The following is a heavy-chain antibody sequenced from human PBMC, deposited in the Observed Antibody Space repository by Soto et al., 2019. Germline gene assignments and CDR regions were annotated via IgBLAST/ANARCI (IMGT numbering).Heavy chain of an antibody. Sequence: QVQLVQSGAEVKKPGASVKVSCKASGYTFTSYAMHWVRQAPGQSLGWMGWINAGNGNTKYSQKFQGRVTITRDTSASTAYMELSSLRSEDTAVYYCARGPGGPDGPGDYWGQGTLVTVSS. V-gene: IGHV1-3*01. CDR1: GYTFTSYA. CDR3: ARGPGGPDGPGDY. CDR2: INAGNGNT. J-gene: IGHJ4*02. D-gene: IGHD2-15*01.